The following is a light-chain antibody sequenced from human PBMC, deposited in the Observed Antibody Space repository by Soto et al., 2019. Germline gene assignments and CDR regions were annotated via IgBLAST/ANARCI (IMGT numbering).Light chain of an antibody. V-gene: IGLV2-23*01. CDR3: CSYANIYIWV. CDR1: GSDVGSNNL. CDR2: EAT. Sequence: QSALSQPASVSGSPGQSITIPCTGSGSDVGSNNLVSWYQQHPGKAPKVMIYEATKRPSGVSNRFSGSKSGNTASLTISGLQAEDEADYYCCSYANIYIWVFGGGTKLTVL. J-gene: IGLJ3*02.